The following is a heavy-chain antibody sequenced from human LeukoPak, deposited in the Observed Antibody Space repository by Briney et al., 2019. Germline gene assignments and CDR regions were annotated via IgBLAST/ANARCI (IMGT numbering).Heavy chain of an antibody. CDR1: GGSISSYY. V-gene: IGHV4-59*01. J-gene: IGHJ4*02. D-gene: IGHD2-15*01. CDR2: IHYSGST. CDR3: AKSQGSCSGGSCYPSPFDY. Sequence: SETLSLTCTVSGGSISSYYWTWIRQPPGKGLEWIGHIHYSGSTNYNPSLKSRVTMSLDTSKNQFSLTLSSVTAADTAVYYCAKSQGSCSGGSCYPSPFDYWGQGTLVTVSS.